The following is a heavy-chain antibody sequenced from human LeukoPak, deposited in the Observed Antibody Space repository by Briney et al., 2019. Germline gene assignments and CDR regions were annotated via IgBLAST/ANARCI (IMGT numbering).Heavy chain of an antibody. V-gene: IGHV4-34*01. Sequence: PSETLSLTCAVYGGSFSGYYWSWIRQPPGKGLEWIGEINHSGSTNYNPSLKSRVTISVDTSKNQFSLKLSSVTAADTAVYYCARGKRMTTVKNWFDPWGQGTLVTVSS. CDR3: ARGKRMTTVKNWFDP. J-gene: IGHJ5*02. D-gene: IGHD4-17*01. CDR1: GGSFSGYY. CDR2: INHSGST.